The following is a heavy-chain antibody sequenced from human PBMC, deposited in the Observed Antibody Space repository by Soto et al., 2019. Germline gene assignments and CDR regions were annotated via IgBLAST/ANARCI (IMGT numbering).Heavy chain of an antibody. CDR3: ARGRGYSYGYGDY. Sequence: GQLVESGGGVVQPGRSPRLPCAASGFTFRSYAMNWVRQAPGKGLEWVAVISYDGSNKYYADSVKGRFPISRDNSKNTLYLQMNSLRAEDTAVYYCARGRGYSYGYGDYWGQGTLVTVSS. CDR2: ISYDGSNK. CDR1: GFTFRSYA. D-gene: IGHD5-18*01. J-gene: IGHJ4*02. V-gene: IGHV3-30-3*01.